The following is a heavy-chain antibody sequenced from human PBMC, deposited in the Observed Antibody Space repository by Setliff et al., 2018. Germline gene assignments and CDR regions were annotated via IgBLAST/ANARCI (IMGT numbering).Heavy chain of an antibody. V-gene: IGHV4-4*07. CDR2: IYTSGDT. J-gene: IGHJ6*03. Sequence: PSETLSLTCTVSGGSIGSHNWVWIRQPAGRGLEWIGRIYTSGDTNYNPALKSRVTISADTSKNQFSLKLKSVTAADTAVYYCARMTGFAYMDVWGKGTPVTV. CDR3: ARMTGFAYMDV. CDR1: GGSIGSHN.